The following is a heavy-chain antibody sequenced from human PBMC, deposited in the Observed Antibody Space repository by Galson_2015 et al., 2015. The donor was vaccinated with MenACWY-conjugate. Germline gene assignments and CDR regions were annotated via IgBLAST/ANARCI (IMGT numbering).Heavy chain of an antibody. V-gene: IGHV4-39*07. CDR2: IFHTGST. CDR3: AKDRGTRHYFFDY. Sequence: ETLSLTCTVSGDSISSSSYQWGWIRQPPGKGLEWIGEIFHTGSTNYNPSLKSRVTISVDKSKNQFSLKLSSVTAADTAMYYCAKDRGTRHYFFDYWGQGTLATVSS. D-gene: IGHD3-10*01. J-gene: IGHJ4*02. CDR1: GDSISSSSYQ.